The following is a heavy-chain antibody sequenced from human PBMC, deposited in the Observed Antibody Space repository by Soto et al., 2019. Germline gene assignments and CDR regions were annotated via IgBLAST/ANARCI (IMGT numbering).Heavy chain of an antibody. V-gene: IGHV3-23*01. CDR3: AREFAPGCPNYDY. CDR2: FTRSGNT. J-gene: IGHJ4*02. CDR1: GFTFSNYA. D-gene: IGHD2-21*01. Sequence: EVQLLESAGGLEQPGGSLRLSCAASGFTFSNYAMSWVRQAPGKGLEWVSPFTRSGNTYYADSVKGRFTISRDNSKNTLYLQMDSLRAEDTAVYYCAREFAPGCPNYDYWGLGTLVTVAS.